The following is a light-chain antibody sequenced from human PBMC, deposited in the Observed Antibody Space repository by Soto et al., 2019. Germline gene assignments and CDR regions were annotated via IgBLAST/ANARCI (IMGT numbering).Light chain of an antibody. V-gene: IGLV2-14*01. CDR1: SSDIGYYNY. Sequence: QSVLTQPASVSGSPGQWITISCTGTSSDIGYYNYVSWYQQDPGKAPKLIIYEVSNRPSGVSNRFSGSKSGNTASLTISGLQAEDEANYYCSSYTRSNTLVVFGGGTKVTVL. J-gene: IGLJ3*02. CDR2: EVS. CDR3: SSYTRSNTLVV.